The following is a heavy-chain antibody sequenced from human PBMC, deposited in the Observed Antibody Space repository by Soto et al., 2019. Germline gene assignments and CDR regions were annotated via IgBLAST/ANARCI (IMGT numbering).Heavy chain of an antibody. V-gene: IGHV3-23*01. CDR2: ISETGGST. J-gene: IGHJ5*02. CDR1: EFPVNRYP. Sequence: GSVPRSGATPEFPVNRYPMIWVRQAPGKGLEWFSTISETGGSTYYTDSVKGLFTIYRDTSKNMLYLQMNSLRADDTALYYCAKDARPSSWGQGTLVPSPQ. CDR3: AKDARPSS.